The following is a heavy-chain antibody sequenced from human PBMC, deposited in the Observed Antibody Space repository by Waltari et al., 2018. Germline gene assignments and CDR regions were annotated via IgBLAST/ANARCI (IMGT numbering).Heavy chain of an antibody. D-gene: IGHD1-26*01. Sequence: QLQLQESGPGLVKPSETLSLTCTVSGGSISSSSYYWVWIRQPPGKGLEWIGSIYYSGSTYYNPSLKSRVTISVDTSTNQFSLKLSSVTAADTAVYYCARQGWDLSLGYLHFDLWGRGTLVTVSS. J-gene: IGHJ2*01. CDR2: IYYSGST. V-gene: IGHV4-39*01. CDR1: GGSISSSSYY. CDR3: ARQGWDLSLGYLHFDL.